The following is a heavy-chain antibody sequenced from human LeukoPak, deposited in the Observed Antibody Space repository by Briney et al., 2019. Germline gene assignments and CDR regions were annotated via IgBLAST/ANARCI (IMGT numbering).Heavy chain of an antibody. V-gene: IGHV3-21*01. CDR1: GFTFSRYN. CDR2: ISPTGDYI. CDR3: VRASIQSSLDF. J-gene: IGHJ4*02. Sequence: GGSLRLSCAASGFTFSRYNINWVRQSPGKGLEWVSSISPTGDYIYYADSIKGRFTISRDNGKNSVFLQMNSLRADDTAVYYCVRASIQSSLDFWGQGTLVTVSS. D-gene: IGHD3-3*02.